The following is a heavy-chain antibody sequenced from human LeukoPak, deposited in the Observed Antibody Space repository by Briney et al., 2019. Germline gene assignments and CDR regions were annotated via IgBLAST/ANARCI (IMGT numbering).Heavy chain of an antibody. Sequence: PGGSLRLSCAASRFTLKMYAMSWVRQAPGKGLEWVSSISGSGGGTFYASSVRGRFTISRDNSKHTVFLQMNGLRAEDTAIYYCAKWDENFYYMDVWGQGTTVTVSS. CDR1: RFTLKMYA. D-gene: IGHD1-26*01. V-gene: IGHV3-23*01. J-gene: IGHJ6*03. CDR2: ISGSGGGT. CDR3: AKWDENFYYMDV.